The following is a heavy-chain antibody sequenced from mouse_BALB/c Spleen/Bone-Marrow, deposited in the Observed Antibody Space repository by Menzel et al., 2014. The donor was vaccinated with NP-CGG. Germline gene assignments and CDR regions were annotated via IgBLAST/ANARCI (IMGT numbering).Heavy chain of an antibody. D-gene: IGHD4-1*01. CDR3: ARDAGRGNFDY. CDR2: SRNRRNDYTT. J-gene: IGHJ2*01. CDR1: GFTFSDFY. Sequence: EVQRVESGGGLVQPGGSLRLSCATSGFTFSDFYMEWVRQPPGKRLEWIAASRNRRNDYTTEYSASVKVRFIVSRDTSQSILYLQMNALRAEDTAIYYCARDAGRGNFDYWGQGTTLTVSS. V-gene: IGHV7-1*02.